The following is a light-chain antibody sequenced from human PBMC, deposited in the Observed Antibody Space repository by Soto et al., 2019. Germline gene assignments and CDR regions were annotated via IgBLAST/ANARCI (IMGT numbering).Light chain of an antibody. CDR2: DAS. Sequence: EFVLTQSPGTLSLSPGERATLSCRASQTVRNNYLAWYQQKPGQAPRLLIYDASSSATGIPDRFSCGGSGTDFTLTISRLEPEDFATYYCQQSSSNLLTFGGGTKV. CDR3: QQSSSNLLT. V-gene: IGKV3D-20*02. J-gene: IGKJ4*01. CDR1: QTVRNNY.